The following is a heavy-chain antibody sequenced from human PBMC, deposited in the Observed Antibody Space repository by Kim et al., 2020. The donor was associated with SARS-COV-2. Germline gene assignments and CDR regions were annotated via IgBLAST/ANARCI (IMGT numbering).Heavy chain of an antibody. Sequence: SETLSLTCTVSGGSISSGGYYWSWIRQHPGKGLEWIGYIYYSGRTSYNPSPKSRFTISVDTSKNQFSLKLSSVTAADTAVYYCARVPILRIAAREKGEDAFDIWGQGTMVTVSS. CDR1: GGSISSGGYY. V-gene: IGHV4-31*03. D-gene: IGHD6-6*01. CDR2: IYYSGRT. CDR3: ARVPILRIAAREKGEDAFDI. J-gene: IGHJ3*02.